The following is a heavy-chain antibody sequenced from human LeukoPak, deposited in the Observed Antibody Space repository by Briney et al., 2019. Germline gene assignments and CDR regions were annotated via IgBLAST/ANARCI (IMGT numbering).Heavy chain of an antibody. D-gene: IGHD3-16*01. CDR3: ARSHQWGIFADY. V-gene: IGHV4-59*11. CDR2: IYYSGST. J-gene: IGHJ4*02. Sequence: SETLSLTCTVSGGSINSHYWSWIRQPPGKGLEWIGYIYYSGSTNYNPSLKSRVTISVDTSKNQFSLKLSSVTAADTAVYYCARSHQWGIFADYWGQGTLVTVSS. CDR1: GGSINSHY.